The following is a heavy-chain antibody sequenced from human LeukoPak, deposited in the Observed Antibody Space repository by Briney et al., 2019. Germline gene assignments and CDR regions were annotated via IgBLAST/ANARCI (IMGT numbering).Heavy chain of an antibody. Sequence: GGSLRLSCTASGFTFGDYAMSWVRQAPGKGLEWVGFIRSNAYGGTTEYAASVKGRFTISRDDSKSIAYLQMNSLKTEDTAVYYCTRDGPNDYGDYLGYYYYGMDVWGQGTTVTVSS. CDR2: IRSNAYGGTT. CDR3: TRDGPNDYGDYLGYYYYGMDV. CDR1: GFTFGDYA. V-gene: IGHV3-49*04. J-gene: IGHJ6*02. D-gene: IGHD4-17*01.